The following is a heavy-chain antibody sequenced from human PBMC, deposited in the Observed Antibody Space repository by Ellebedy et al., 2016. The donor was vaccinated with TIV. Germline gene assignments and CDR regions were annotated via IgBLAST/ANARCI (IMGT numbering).Heavy chain of an antibody. CDR2: INNGGRTT. J-gene: IGHJ4*02. V-gene: IGHV3-23*01. CDR3: VSGLASGLGWNDAALCYF. D-gene: IGHD1-1*01. CDR1: GFTFSGYA. Sequence: PGGSLRLSCVASGFTFSGYAMSWVRQAPGKGLEWVSGINNGGRTTSYADSVKGRFTISRDNSRSTLYLQMNSLRPEDTAIYYCVSGLASGLGWNDAALCYFWGQGTLVTVSS.